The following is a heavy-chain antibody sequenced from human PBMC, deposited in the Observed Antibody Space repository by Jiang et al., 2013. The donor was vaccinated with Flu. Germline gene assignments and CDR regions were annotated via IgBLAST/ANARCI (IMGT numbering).Heavy chain of an antibody. CDR3: ARGKAEYCSGGSCYGVLFDP. D-gene: IGHD2-15*01. Sequence: QTLSLTCLVSGGATSSRTYLWTWIRQPPGKGLEWIGSHYYSGSTYYNPSLKRRVTISVDTSKNQFSLKLNSVTAADTAVYYCARGKAEYCSGGSCYGVLFDPWGQGTLVTVSS. V-gene: IGHV4-39*02. CDR1: GGATSSRTYL. CDR2: HYYSGST. J-gene: IGHJ5*02.